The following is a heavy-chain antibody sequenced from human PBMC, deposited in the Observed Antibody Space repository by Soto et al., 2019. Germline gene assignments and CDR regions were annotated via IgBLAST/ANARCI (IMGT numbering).Heavy chain of an antibody. V-gene: IGHV5-51*01. CDR2: IYPGDSDT. CDR3: ARTPFRYCSGGSCRTPLRDWFDP. J-gene: IGHJ5*02. CDR1: GYSFTSYW. Sequence: GESLKISCKGSGYSFTSYWIGWVRQMPGKGLEWMGIIYPGDSDTRYSPSFQGQVTISADKSISTAYLQWSSLKASDTAMYYCARTPFRYCSGGSCRTPLRDWFDPWGQGTPVTVSS. D-gene: IGHD2-15*01.